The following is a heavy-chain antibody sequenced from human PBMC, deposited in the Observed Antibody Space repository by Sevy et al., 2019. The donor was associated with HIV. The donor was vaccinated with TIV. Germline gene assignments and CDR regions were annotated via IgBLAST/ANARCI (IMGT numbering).Heavy chain of an antibody. Sequence: GGSLRLSCAASGFTFSIYAMSWVRQAPGKGLEWVSSISRSGGSTHYADSVKGRLTISRDNSKSTRFRQMNSLRAEDTAVYYCAKVDVVVPVADYGLDVWGQGTTVTVSS. CDR1: GFTFSIYA. CDR2: ISRSGGST. J-gene: IGHJ6*02. V-gene: IGHV3-23*01. CDR3: AKVDVVVPVADYGLDV. D-gene: IGHD2-2*01.